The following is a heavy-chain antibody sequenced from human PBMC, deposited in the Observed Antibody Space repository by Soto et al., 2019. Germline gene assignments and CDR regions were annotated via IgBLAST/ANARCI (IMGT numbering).Heavy chain of an antibody. CDR1: GYSFTSFW. D-gene: IGHD2-15*01. Sequence: EVQLVQSGAQVKKPGESLKIACKGSGYSFTSFWIGWVRQMPGKGLEWMVIINPGDSDTRYNPSLQGWVTISADKSNSTAYLQWSSLKASDTAMYYCARQGAGGLFDYWGQGTLVTVSS. CDR2: INPGDSDT. J-gene: IGHJ4*02. V-gene: IGHV5-51*01. CDR3: ARQGAGGLFDY.